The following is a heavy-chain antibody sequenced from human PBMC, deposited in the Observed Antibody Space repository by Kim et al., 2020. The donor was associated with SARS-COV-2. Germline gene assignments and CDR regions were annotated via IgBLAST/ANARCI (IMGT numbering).Heavy chain of an antibody. J-gene: IGHJ5*02. Sequence: PSFQGQVTISADKSISTAYLQWSSLKASDTAMYYCARRSTFGVVKGWFDPWGQGTLVTVSS. V-gene: IGHV5-51*01. D-gene: IGHD3-3*01. CDR3: ARRSTFGVVKGWFDP.